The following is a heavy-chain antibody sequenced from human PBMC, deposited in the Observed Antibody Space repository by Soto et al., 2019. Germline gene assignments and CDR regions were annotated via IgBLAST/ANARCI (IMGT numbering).Heavy chain of an antibody. CDR3: ARGSHYYGSGSPGDY. D-gene: IGHD3-10*01. V-gene: IGHV3-66*01. CDR2: IYSGGST. J-gene: IGHJ4*02. CDR1: GFTVSSNY. Sequence: EVQLVESGGGLVQPGGSLRLSCAASGFTVSSNYMSWVRQAPGKGLEWVSVIYSGGSTYYADSVKGRFTISRDNSKNTLYLQMNSLRAEDTAVYYCARGSHYYGSGSPGDYWGQGTLVTVPS.